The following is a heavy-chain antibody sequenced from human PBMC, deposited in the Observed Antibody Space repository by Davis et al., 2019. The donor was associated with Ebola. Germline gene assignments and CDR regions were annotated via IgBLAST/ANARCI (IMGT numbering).Heavy chain of an antibody. CDR3: SERGSSV. Sequence: PGGSLRLSCTVSGGSISRHYWSWIRQPPGKRLEWFGSIFYTGSAYYNSSLASRATISVDTSKNQFSLKLTSVTAADTAMYYCSERGSSVWGQGTLVTVSS. D-gene: IGHD3-10*01. J-gene: IGHJ4*02. V-gene: IGHV4-59*03. CDR1: GGSISRHY. CDR2: IFYTGSA.